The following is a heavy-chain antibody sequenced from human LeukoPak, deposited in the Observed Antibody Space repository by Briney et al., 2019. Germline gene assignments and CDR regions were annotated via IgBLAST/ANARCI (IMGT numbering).Heavy chain of an antibody. V-gene: IGHV1-8*01. J-gene: IGHJ4*02. CDR2: MNPNSGNT. CDR3: AILLGEPRDFDY. CDR1: GYTFTSYD. D-gene: IGHD3-16*01. Sequence: ASVKVSCKASGYTFTSYDINWVRQATGQGLEWMGWMNPNSGNTGYAQKFQGRVTMTRNTSISTAYMELSSLRSEDTAVYYCAILLGEPRDFDYWGQGTLVTVSS.